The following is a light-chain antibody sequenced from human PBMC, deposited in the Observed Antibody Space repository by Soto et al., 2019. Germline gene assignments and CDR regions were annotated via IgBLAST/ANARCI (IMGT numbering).Light chain of an antibody. J-gene: IGKJ2*01. V-gene: IGKV1-5*03. CDR2: KAS. Sequence: DIQMTQSPSTLSASVGDRVTITCRASQSISGLLAWYQHKPGRAPKVLIYKASTLESGVPSRFSGSESGTEFTLTISSLQPDDFATYYCQQYSSYSHTFGQGTKLDIK. CDR1: QSISGL. CDR3: QQYSSYSHT.